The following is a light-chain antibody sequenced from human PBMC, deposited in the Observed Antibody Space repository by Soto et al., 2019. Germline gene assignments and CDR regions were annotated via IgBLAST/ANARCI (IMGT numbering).Light chain of an antibody. V-gene: IGKV4-1*01. CDR1: QSVLYSSNNKNY. J-gene: IGKJ1*01. Sequence: DIVMTQSPDSLAVSLGERATINCKSSQSVLYSSNNKNYLAWYQQKPGQPPKLLIYWASTRESGVPDRFSGSASGTDFTLTISSLQAEDLAVFYCQQYYRPWTFGQGTNVEIK. CDR3: QQYYRPWT. CDR2: WAS.